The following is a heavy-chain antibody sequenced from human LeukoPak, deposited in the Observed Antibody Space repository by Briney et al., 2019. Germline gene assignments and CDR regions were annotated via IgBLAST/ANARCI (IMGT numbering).Heavy chain of an antibody. CDR1: GFTFSSYN. J-gene: IGHJ4*02. CDR3: ASGVNYFDY. CDR2: ISSRSSYI. V-gene: IGHV3-21*01. D-gene: IGHD3-3*01. Sequence: PGGSLRPSCAASGFTFSSYNMKWVRQAPGKGLEWVSSISSRSSYIFYADSVKGRFTISRANAKKSLYLQMTSLRAEDTAVYYCASGVNYFDYWGQGTLVTVSS.